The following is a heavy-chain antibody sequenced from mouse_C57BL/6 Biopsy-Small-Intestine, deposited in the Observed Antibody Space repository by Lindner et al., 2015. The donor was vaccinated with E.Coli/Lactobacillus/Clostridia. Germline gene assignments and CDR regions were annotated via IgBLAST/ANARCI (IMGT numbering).Heavy chain of an antibody. CDR1: GGTFSFSNYA. CDR3: AGGDPGDPILKF. V-gene: IGHV1-81*01. D-gene: IGHD2-13*01. CDR2: IIPIFGTT. J-gene: IGHJ4*01. Sequence: SVKVSCKASGGTFSFSNYAIGWVRQAPGQGLEWMGGIIPIFGTTNYAERFQGRVTITSDEFTSTGYMELSSLRSEDTAVYYCAGGDPGDPILKFWGQGSLVTVSS.